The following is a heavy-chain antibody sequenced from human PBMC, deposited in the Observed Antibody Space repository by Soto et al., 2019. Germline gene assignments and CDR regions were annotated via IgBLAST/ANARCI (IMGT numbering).Heavy chain of an antibody. V-gene: IGHV3-9*01. Sequence: EVQLVESGGGLVQPGRSLRLSCVASGFTFDDYGLHWVRQTPEKGLEWVSSITWNSGSVFYADSVKGRFTITRDNAKNSLDLQMNGLRVEDTALYYCAKDNRGYDDYFFNFWGQWTMVTVSS. CDR2: ITWNSGSV. CDR3: AKDNRGYDDYFFNF. CDR1: GFTFDDYG. J-gene: IGHJ3*01. D-gene: IGHD3-3*01.